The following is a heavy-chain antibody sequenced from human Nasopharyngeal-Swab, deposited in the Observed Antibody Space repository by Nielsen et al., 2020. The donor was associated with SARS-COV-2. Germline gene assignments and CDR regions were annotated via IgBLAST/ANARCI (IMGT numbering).Heavy chain of an antibody. J-gene: IGHJ4*02. Sequence: WVRQAPGQGLEWMGRINPNSGGTNYAQKFQGRVTMTRDTSISTAYMELSGLRSDDTAVYYCARLEWEPQYWGQGTLVTVSS. V-gene: IGHV1-2*06. CDR3: ARLEWEPQY. CDR2: INPNSGGT. D-gene: IGHD1-26*01.